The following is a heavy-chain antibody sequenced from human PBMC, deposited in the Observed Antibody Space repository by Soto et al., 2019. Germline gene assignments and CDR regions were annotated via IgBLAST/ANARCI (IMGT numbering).Heavy chain of an antibody. V-gene: IGHV4-59*01. CDR1: GGSISSYY. Sequence: SETLSLTCTVSGGSISSYYWSWIRQPPGKGLEWIGYIYYSGSTNYNPSLKSRVTISVDTSKNQFSLKLSSVTAADTAVYYCARASFGVGYHYYYYYMDVWGKGTTVTVSS. CDR2: IYYSGST. J-gene: IGHJ6*03. D-gene: IGHD3-3*01. CDR3: ARASFGVGYHYYYYYMDV.